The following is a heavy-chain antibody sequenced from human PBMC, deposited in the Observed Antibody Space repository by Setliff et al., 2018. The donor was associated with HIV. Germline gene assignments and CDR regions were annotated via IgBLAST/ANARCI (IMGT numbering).Heavy chain of an antibody. CDR2: ISISGDT. J-gene: IGHJ4*02. D-gene: IGHD4-4*01. V-gene: IGHV4-4*07. CDR1: GGSVTSYY. CDR3: ARDPTTGVDY. Sequence: SETLSLTCTVSGGSVTSYYRSWIRQPAGKRLEWIGRISISGDTNYNPSLKSRATMSLDTSKNQFSLKLNSVTAADTAMYYCARDPTTGVDYWGQGTLVTVSS.